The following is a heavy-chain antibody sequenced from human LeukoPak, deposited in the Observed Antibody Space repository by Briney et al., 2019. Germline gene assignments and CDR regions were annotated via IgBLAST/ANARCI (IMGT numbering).Heavy chain of an antibody. CDR1: RFTFSNFW. CDR2: INEDGSEK. CDR3: VRDRSTTTWTRFDS. V-gene: IGHV3-7*01. Sequence: PGESLRLSCVTSRFTFSNFWMIWVRQAAGEGLEWVANINEDGSEKNYVDSVKGRFTISRDNAKNSLFLQMNSLRADDTAVYYCVRDRSTTTWTRFDSWGQGTLVTVSS. J-gene: IGHJ4*02. D-gene: IGHD1-1*01.